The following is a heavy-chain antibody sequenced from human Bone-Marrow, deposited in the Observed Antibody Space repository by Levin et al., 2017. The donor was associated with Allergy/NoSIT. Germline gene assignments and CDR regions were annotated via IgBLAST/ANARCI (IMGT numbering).Heavy chain of an antibody. D-gene: IGHD5-18*01. CDR3: TTLDVDT. CDR1: GFSFSNAW. Sequence: GGSLRLSCAASGFSFSNAWMTWVRQAPGKGLEWVARIKTKTDGMTTEYAAPVKGRFFISRDDSKNTLFLQMNSLKSEDTGVYYCTTLDVDTWGQGTTVTVSS. V-gene: IGHV3-15*01. J-gene: IGHJ3*01. CDR2: IKTKTDGMTT.